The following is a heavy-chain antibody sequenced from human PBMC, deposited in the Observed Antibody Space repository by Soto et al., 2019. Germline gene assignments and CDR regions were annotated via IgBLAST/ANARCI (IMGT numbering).Heavy chain of an antibody. D-gene: IGHD2-21*02. V-gene: IGHV3-23*01. J-gene: IGHJ6*02. Sequence: QLLESGGGLVQPGGSLRLSCAASGFTFSSYAMNWVRQAPGEGLEWVSGISDRGGSTYYADSVRGRFTISRDNSKNTLYLQMNSLRAEDTAVYYCGKYVTGTSYGLDVGGQGTTVTVSS. CDR2: ISDRGGST. CDR3: GKYVTGTSYGLDV. CDR1: GFTFSSYA.